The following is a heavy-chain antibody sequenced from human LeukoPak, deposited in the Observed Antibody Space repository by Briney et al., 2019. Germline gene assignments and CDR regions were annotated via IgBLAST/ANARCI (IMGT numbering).Heavy chain of an antibody. D-gene: IGHD2-15*01. CDR3: ARGAPGSYCSGGSCPYFDY. Sequence: GASVKVSCKASGYTFTSYDLNWVRQATGQGLEWMGWVNPNSGHTGYAQKFQGRVTMTTNTSISTAYMELSSLRSEDTAVYYCARGAPGSYCSGGSCPYFDYWGQGTLVSVSS. CDR2: VNPNSGHT. J-gene: IGHJ4*02. V-gene: IGHV1-8*01. CDR1: GYTFTSYD.